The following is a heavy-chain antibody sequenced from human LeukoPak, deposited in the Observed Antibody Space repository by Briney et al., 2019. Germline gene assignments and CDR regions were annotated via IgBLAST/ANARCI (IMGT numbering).Heavy chain of an antibody. J-gene: IGHJ5*02. CDR2: IGGDDTT. D-gene: IGHD3-10*01. V-gene: IGHV3-43*02. Sequence: GGSLRLSCVASGIPFDDSAFHWVRQAPGKGLEWGSLIGGDDTTYYSDSVKGRFTISRDNSKTSLYLQMNSLRTEGTALYYCAKDWGVPLVRGDILNHWLDPWGQGTLVTVSS. CDR1: GIPFDDSA. CDR3: AKDWGVPLVRGDILNHWLDP.